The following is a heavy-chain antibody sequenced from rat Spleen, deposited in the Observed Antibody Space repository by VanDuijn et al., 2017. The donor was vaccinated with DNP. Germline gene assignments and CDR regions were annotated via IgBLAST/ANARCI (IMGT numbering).Heavy chain of an antibody. V-gene: IGHV2S8*01. J-gene: IGHJ2*01. CDR2: ISSGGST. CDR1: GFSLISNG. CDR3: ARSNA. Sequence: QVQLKESGPGLLQPSQTLSLTCTVSGFSLISNGISWIRQFPGKGLEWIAAISSGGSTFYNSALKSRLSISRDTSKSQVFLKMNSLQTEDTAMYFCARSNAWGQGVMVTVSS.